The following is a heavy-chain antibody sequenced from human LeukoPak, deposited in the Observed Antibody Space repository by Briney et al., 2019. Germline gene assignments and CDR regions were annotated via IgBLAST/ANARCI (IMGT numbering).Heavy chain of an antibody. CDR3: ARGTYYYDSSGYPEM. V-gene: IGHV1-69*01. CDR1: GGTFSSYA. Sequence: VASVKVSCKASGGTFSSYAISWVRQAPGQGLEWMGGIIPIFGTANYAQKFQGRVTITADESTSTAYMELSSLRSEDTAVYYCARGTYYYDSSGYPEMWGQGTLVTVSS. J-gene: IGHJ4*02. D-gene: IGHD3-22*01. CDR2: IIPIFGTA.